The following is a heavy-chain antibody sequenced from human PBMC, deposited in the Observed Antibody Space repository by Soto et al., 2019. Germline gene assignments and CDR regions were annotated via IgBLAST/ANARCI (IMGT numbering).Heavy chain of an antibody. V-gene: IGHV3-11*05. CDR3: ARDCSSTSCYELAHNWFDP. J-gene: IGHJ5*02. Sequence: GGSLRLSCAASGFTFSDYYMSWIRQAPGKGLDWVSYISSSSSYTNYADSVKGRFTISRDNAKNSLYLQMNSLRAEDTAVYYCARDCSSTSCYELAHNWFDPWGQGTLVTVSS. D-gene: IGHD2-2*01. CDR2: ISSSSSYT. CDR1: GFTFSDYY.